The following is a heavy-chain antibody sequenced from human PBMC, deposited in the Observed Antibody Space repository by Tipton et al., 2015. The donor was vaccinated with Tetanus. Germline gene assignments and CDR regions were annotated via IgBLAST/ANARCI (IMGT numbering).Heavy chain of an antibody. CDR1: GFTFSSYG. D-gene: IGHD4-23*01. CDR2: IWYDGSNK. CDR3: ARAGGLHEPSPYYYFDY. V-gene: IGHV3-33*01. Sequence: SLRLFCAASGFTFSSYGMHWVRQAPGKGLEWVAVIWYDGSNKYYADSVKGRFTISRDNSKNTLYLQMNSLRAEDTAVYYCARAGGLHEPSPYYYFDYWGQGTLVTVSS. J-gene: IGHJ4*02.